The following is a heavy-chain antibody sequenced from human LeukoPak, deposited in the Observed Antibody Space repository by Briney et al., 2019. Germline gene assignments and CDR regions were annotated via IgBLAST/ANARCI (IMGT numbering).Heavy chain of an antibody. CDR3: ARSDTFYS. CDR2: ISSTTTYI. J-gene: IGHJ3*01. V-gene: IGHV3-21*01. Sequence: TGGSLRLSRAASGFTFSTYSMDGVRQAPGKGLEWVSSISSTTTYIYYADSLKGRFTISRDNAKNSLYLQMNSLRAEDTALYYCARSDTFYSCGEGTMVTVSS. CDR1: GFTFSTYS.